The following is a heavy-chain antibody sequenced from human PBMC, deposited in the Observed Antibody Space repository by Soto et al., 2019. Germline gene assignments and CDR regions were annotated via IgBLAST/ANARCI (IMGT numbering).Heavy chain of an antibody. V-gene: IGHV1-18*01. Sequence: ASVKVSCKASGYTFTSYGISWVRQAPGQGLEWMGWISAYNGNTNYAQKLQGRVTMTTDTSTSTAYMELRSLRSDDTAVYYCATYDVDIVATTVYYYYYMDVWGKGTTVTVSS. CDR3: ATYDVDIVATTVYYYYYMDV. CDR2: ISAYNGNT. D-gene: IGHD5-12*01. CDR1: GYTFTSYG. J-gene: IGHJ6*03.